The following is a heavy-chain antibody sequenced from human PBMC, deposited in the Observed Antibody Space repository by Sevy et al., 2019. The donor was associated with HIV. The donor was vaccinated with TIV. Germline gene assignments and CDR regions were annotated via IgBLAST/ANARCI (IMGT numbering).Heavy chain of an antibody. V-gene: IGHV3-30*02. J-gene: IGHJ4*02. D-gene: IGHD6-13*01. CDR3: AKNMAAVGTGGCDY. CDR2: IQYDGRNT. CDR1: GFTFSYSG. Sequence: GGSLRLSCTTSGFTFSYSGMHWVRQAPGKGLEWVTFIQYDGRNTHYADSVKGRFTISRENFKNMLYLQMNSLRGDDTAVYYCAKNMAAVGTGGCDYWGQGALVTVSS.